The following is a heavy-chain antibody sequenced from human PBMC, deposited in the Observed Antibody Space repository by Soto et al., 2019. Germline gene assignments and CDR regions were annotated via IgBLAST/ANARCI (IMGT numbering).Heavy chain of an antibody. CDR2: INPNSGGT. CDR3: ARAGLIFGVVIMPYYGMDV. D-gene: IGHD3-3*01. V-gene: IGHV1-2*02. Sequence: GXSVKVSCNAAGYTFTGYYMHWVRQAPVQGLEWMGWINPNSGGTNYAQKFQGRVTMTRDTSISTAYMELSRLRSDDTAVYYCARAGLIFGVVIMPYYGMDVWGQGTTVTVSS. CDR1: GYTFTGYY. J-gene: IGHJ6*02.